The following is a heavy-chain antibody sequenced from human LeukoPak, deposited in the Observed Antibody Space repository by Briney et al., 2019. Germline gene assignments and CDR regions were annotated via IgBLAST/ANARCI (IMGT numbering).Heavy chain of an antibody. CDR1: GCTFTTYY. D-gene: IGHD3-9*01. V-gene: IGHV1-46*01. J-gene: IGHJ4*02. Sequence: ASVTVSCKASGCTFTTYYLDWVRQPPGRGLEWMGIINPSGGSKTYAQKFRASLTMTRDMPTSTVYMELSSLRSENTAVYYCARGSRPVYNLLTGKRYFDYWGQGTLLTVSS. CDR3: ARGSRPVYNLLTGKRYFDY. CDR2: INPSGGSK.